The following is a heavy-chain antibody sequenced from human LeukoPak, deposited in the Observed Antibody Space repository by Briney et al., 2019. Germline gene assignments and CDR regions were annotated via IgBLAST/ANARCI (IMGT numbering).Heavy chain of an antibody. D-gene: IGHD1-26*01. Sequence: PGRSLRLSCAASGFTFSSYAMYWVRQAPGKGLEWVAVTSYDGSNKYYADSVKGRFTISRDDAMSSVFLQMNSLRDDDTAIYYCARSVGHLDYWGQGTRVTVSS. V-gene: IGHV3-30-3*01. J-gene: IGHJ4*02. CDR3: ARSVGHLDY. CDR2: TSYDGSNK. CDR1: GFTFSSYA.